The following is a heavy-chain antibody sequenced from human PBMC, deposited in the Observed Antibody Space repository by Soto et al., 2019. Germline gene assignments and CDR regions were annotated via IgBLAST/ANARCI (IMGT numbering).Heavy chain of an antibody. J-gene: IGHJ4*02. CDR1: GGTFSSYA. D-gene: IGHD3-22*01. CDR3: ARGGGSSGTGGRPFDY. V-gene: IGHV1-69*05. Sequence: QVQLVQSGAEVKKPGSSVKVSCKASGGTFSSYAISWVRQAPGQGLEWMGGIIPIFGTANYAEKFQGRVKTTRAESTSTAYMELSSLRSEDTAVYYCARGGGSSGTGGRPFDYWGQGTLVTVSS. CDR2: IIPIFGTA.